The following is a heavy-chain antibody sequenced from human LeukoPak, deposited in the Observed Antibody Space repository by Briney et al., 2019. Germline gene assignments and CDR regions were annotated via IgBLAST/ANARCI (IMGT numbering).Heavy chain of an antibody. V-gene: IGHV1-2*02. Sequence: ASVKVSCRASGYTFSGYYIHWVRQAPGQGLEWMGWINPNSGGTNYAQKFQGRVTMTRDTSISTVYMEMSRLRYDDTAEYYCARPYFQWELRYWGPGTLVTVSS. CDR1: GYTFSGYY. CDR2: INPNSGGT. J-gene: IGHJ4*02. D-gene: IGHD1-26*01. CDR3: ARPYFQWELRY.